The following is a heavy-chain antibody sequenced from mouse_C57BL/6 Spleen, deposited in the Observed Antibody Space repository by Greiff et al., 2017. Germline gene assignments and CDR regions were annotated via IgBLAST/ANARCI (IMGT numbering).Heavy chain of an antibody. CDR3: ARDDYDEGAWFAY. CDR2: ISYDGSN. D-gene: IGHD2-4*01. CDR1: GYSITSGYY. Sequence: DVHLVESGPGLVKPSQSLSLTCSVTGYSITSGYYWNWIRQFPGNKLEWMGYISYDGSNNYNPSLKNRISITRDTSKNQFFLKLNSVTTEDTATYYCARDDYDEGAWFAYWGQGTLVTVSA. J-gene: IGHJ3*01. V-gene: IGHV3-6*01.